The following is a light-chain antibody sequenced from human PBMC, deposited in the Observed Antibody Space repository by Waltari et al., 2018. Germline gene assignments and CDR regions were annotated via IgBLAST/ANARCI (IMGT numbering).Light chain of an antibody. CDR3: QSYDSSLSAPV. J-gene: IGLJ3*02. V-gene: IGLV1-40*01. CDR2: GNS. CDR1: SSNIGAGYD. Sequence: QSVLTQPPSVSGAPGQRVTISCTGSSSNIGAGYDVHWYQQLPGTAPKLLIYGNSNRPSGVPDRFSGSKSGTSASLAITGLQAEDEADYYCQSYDSSLSAPVFGGG.